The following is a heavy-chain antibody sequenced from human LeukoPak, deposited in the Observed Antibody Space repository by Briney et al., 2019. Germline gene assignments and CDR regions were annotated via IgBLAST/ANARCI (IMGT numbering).Heavy chain of an antibody. D-gene: IGHD3-16*01. V-gene: IGHV3-23*01. CDR3: AGGGY. J-gene: IGHJ4*02. CDR1: GFTFSTYA. CDR2: VSGTGSST. Sequence: GGSLRLSCAASGFTFSTYAMSWVRQAPGKGLEWVSLVSGTGSSTYYADSVKGRFTISRDNSKNTLYLQMNSLRAEDTAKYYCAGGGYWGQGTLVTVSS.